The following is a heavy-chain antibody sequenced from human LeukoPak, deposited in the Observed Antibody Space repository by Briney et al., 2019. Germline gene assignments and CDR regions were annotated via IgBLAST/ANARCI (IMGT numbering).Heavy chain of an antibody. V-gene: IGHV3-66*01. J-gene: IGHJ6*03. CDR2: IYSGGST. D-gene: IGHD5-18*01. CDR1: EFSVCSNY. CDR3: ARTTEGGYTYDYFYYYYMDV. Sequence: GGSLRLSCAAPEFSVCSNYMTWVRQVPGKGLEWVSIIYSGGSTYYADSVKGRFTISRDNSKNTLYLQMNSLRAEDTAVYYCARTTEGGYTYDYFYYYYMDVWGKGTTVTISS.